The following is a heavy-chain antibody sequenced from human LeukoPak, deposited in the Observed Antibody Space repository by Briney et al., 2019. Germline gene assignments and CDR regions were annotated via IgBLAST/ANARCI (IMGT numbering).Heavy chain of an antibody. CDR1: GFTVSSNS. D-gene: IGHD3-22*01. CDR3: ARDYYDSSAYYVSYFDY. Sequence: GGSLRLSCTVSGFTVSSNSMSWVRQAPGKGLEWVSFIYSDNTHYSDSVKGRFTTSRDNSKNTLYLQMNSLRAEDTAVYYCARDYYDSSAYYVSYFDYWGQGTLVTVSS. J-gene: IGHJ4*02. CDR2: IYSDNT. V-gene: IGHV3-53*01.